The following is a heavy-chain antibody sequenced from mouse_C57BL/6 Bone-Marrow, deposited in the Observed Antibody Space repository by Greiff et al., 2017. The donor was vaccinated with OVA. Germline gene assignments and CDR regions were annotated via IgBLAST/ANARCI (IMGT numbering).Heavy chain of an antibody. J-gene: IGHJ2*01. V-gene: IGHV5-16*01. CDR2: INYDGSST. D-gene: IGHD1-1*01. CDR3: ARSYYYGSHFDY. CDR1: GFTFSDYY. Sequence: EVKLQESEGGLVQPGSSMKLSCTASGFTFSDYYMAWVRQVPEKGLEWVANINYDGSSTYYLDSLKSRFIISRDNAKNILYLQMSSLKSEDTATYYCARSYYYGSHFDYWGQGTTLTVSS.